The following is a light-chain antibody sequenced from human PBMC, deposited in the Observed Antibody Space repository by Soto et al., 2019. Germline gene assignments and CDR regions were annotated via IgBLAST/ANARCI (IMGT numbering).Light chain of an antibody. J-gene: IGKJ4*01. V-gene: IGKV3-11*01. CDR1: QSVSSY. CDR3: HQRGNWPPT. CDR2: DAS. Sequence: EIVLTQSPATLSLSPGERATLSCRASQSVSSYLAWYQQKSGQAPRLLIYDASNRATGIPARFSGSGSGTDFTLTISSLEPEDFAVYYCHQRGNWPPTFGGGTKVEIK.